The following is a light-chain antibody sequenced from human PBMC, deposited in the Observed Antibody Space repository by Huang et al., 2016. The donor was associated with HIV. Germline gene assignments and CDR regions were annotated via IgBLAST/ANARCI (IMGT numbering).Light chain of an antibody. Sequence: DIVLTQSPATLSLSLGERATLSCRASHSVTSFLAWYQQKPGHAPRPLLYDTSQSATGIPARCRGSGSGTDSTLTISSLEPEDFAVYYCQHRRNWPPSYTFGQGTKLEIK. CDR3: QHRRNWPPSYT. CDR1: HSVTSF. J-gene: IGKJ2*01. CDR2: DTS. V-gene: IGKV3-11*01.